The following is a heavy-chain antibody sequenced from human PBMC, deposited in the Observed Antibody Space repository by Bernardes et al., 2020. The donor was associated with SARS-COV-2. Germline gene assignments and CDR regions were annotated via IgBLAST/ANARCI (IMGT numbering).Heavy chain of an antibody. CDR2: VFHNGIA. Sequence: SETLSLTCTLSGVSISSRNWWTWARQSPGKGLEWIGEVFHNGIANYSPSLKSRITMSVDKSKNQFSLQLTSVTAADTAVYFCGMIAYITTDSDSDSWGQGIPVAVSS. CDR1: GVSISSRNW. J-gene: IGHJ4*02. V-gene: IGHV4-4*02. D-gene: IGHD1-1*01. CDR3: GMIAYITTDSDSDS.